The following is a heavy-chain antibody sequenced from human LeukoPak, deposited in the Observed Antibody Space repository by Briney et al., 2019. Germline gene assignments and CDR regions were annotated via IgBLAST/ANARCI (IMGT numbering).Heavy chain of an antibody. Sequence: PSETLSLTCAVYGGSFSGYYWSWIRQPPGKGLEWIGEINHSGSTNYNPSLKSRVTISVDTSKDQFSLKLSSVTAADTAVYYCARWGGSSGYYYVRRCFDYWGQGTLVTVSS. CDR1: GGSFSGYY. V-gene: IGHV4-34*01. CDR2: INHSGST. D-gene: IGHD3-22*01. J-gene: IGHJ4*02. CDR3: ARWGGSSGYYYVRRCFDY.